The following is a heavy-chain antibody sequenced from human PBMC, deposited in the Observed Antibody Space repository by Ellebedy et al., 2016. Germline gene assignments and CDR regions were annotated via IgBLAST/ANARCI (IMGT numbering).Heavy chain of an antibody. D-gene: IGHD5-12*01. CDR1: GYTFTSYY. Sequence: ASVKVSCKASGYTFTSYYMHWVRQAPGQGLEWMGIINPSGGSTSNAQKIQGRVTMTRDTSISTAYMELSRLRSDDTAVYYCARDYGGYNDYWGQGTLVTVSS. J-gene: IGHJ4*02. V-gene: IGHV1-46*01. CDR3: ARDYGGYNDY. CDR2: INPSGGST.